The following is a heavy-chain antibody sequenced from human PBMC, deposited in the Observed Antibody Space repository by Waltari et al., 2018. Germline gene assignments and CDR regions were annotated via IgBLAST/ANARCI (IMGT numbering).Heavy chain of an antibody. Sequence: QVQLQESGPGLVKPSQTLSLTCSVSGGSIPSGIYYWTWIRQPAGKGLEWIGRINTSGNTDYNPSLKSRVTMSMDTSKNQFSLNLSSVTAADTAVYYCARFPRDYSFDYWGQGTLVTVSS. CDR3: ARFPRDYSFDY. J-gene: IGHJ4*02. D-gene: IGHD4-17*01. V-gene: IGHV4-61*02. CDR2: INTSGNT. CDR1: GGSIPSGIYY.